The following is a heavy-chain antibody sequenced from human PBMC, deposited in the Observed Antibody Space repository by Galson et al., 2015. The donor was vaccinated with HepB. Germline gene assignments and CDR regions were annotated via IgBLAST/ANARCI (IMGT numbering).Heavy chain of an antibody. D-gene: IGHD6-19*01. Sequence: SETLSLTCTVSGGSISWSNYYWGWIRQPPGKGLEWIGSIHYSGKTYYNPSLKSRVTMSVDTSANQFSLKLKSVTAADTAVYYCARRGNSGWHAFDIWGQGTMVTVSS. CDR3: ARRGNSGWHAFDI. J-gene: IGHJ3*02. CDR1: GGSISWSNYY. V-gene: IGHV4-39*01. CDR2: IHYSGKT.